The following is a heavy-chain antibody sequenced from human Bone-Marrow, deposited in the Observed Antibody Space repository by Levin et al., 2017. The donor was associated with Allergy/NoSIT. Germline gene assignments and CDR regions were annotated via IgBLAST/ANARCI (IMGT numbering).Heavy chain of an antibody. Sequence: SETLSLTCTVSGGSISSSSYYWGWIRQPPGKGLEWIGSIYYSGSTYYNPSLKSRVTISVDTSKNQFSLKLSSVTAADTAVYYCARLTLGAASGFAPFDYWGQGTLVTVSS. V-gene: IGHV4-39*01. CDR3: ARLTLGAASGFAPFDY. J-gene: IGHJ4*02. D-gene: IGHD3-16*01. CDR2: IYYSGST. CDR1: GGSISSSSYY.